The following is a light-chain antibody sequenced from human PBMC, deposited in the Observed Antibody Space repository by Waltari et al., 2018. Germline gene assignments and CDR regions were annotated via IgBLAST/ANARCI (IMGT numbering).Light chain of an antibody. CDR2: GAS. J-gene: IGKJ4*01. CDR3: QQYSSSPLT. V-gene: IGKV3-20*01. Sequence: VILTQSPATLSLSPGDRATLSCRASQSVSSYFAWYQQKPGQAPRLLIFGASSRATGIPDRFSGSGSGTEFTLTISSLEPEDFAVYYCQQYSSSPLTFGGGTKVEIK. CDR1: QSVSSY.